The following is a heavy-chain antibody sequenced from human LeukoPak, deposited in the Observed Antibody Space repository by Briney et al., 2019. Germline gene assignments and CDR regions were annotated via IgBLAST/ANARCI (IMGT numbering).Heavy chain of an antibody. CDR2: INHSGST. CDR3: ARGDPSRYCSGGSCYSVQPRFDY. V-gene: IGHV4-34*01. CDR1: GGSFSGYC. J-gene: IGHJ4*02. D-gene: IGHD2-15*01. Sequence: SETLSLTCAVYGGSFSGYCWSWIRQPPGKGLEWIGEINHSGSTNYNPSLKSRVSISVDTSKNQFSLKLTSLTPADTAFYYCARGDPSRYCSGGSCYSVQPRFDYWGQGTLVTVSS.